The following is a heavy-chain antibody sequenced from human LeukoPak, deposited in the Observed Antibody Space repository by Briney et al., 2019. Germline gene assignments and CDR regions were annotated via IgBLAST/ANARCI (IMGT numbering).Heavy chain of an antibody. Sequence: GGSLRLSCAASGFTFSDYYMSWIRQAPGKGLEWVSYISSSGSTIYYADSVKGRFTISRDNAKNSLYLQMNSLRAEDTAVYYCATHWLAATKTYSYWFDPWGQGTLVIVSS. CDR1: GFTFSDYY. CDR3: ATHWLAATKTYSYWFDP. V-gene: IGHV3-11*01. J-gene: IGHJ5*02. CDR2: ISSSGSTI. D-gene: IGHD1/OR15-1a*01.